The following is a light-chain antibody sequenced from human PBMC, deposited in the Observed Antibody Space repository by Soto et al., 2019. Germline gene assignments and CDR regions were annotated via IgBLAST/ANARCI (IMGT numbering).Light chain of an antibody. Sequence: ETAMTQSPATLSVSPGERATLSCRASQSVTINIAWYQQKPGQAPRLLIHGASTRATDVPARFSGSGSGTEFTLTISSLQTEDFAVYYCQQYNNWPPYTFGQGTKLEIK. J-gene: IGKJ2*01. CDR3: QQYNNWPPYT. CDR2: GAS. V-gene: IGKV3-15*01. CDR1: QSVTIN.